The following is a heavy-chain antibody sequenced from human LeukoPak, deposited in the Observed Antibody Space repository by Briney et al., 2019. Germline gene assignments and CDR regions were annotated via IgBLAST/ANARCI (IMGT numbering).Heavy chain of an antibody. D-gene: IGHD1-26*01. CDR2: ISGSGGST. CDR3: AKSRSGSPHSFDY. Sequence: GGSLRLSCAAPGFTLSSYSMNWVRQAPGKGLEWVSAISGSGGSTYYADSVKGRFTISRDNSKNTLYLQMNSLRAEDTAVYYCAKSRSGSPHSFDYWGQGTLVTVSS. J-gene: IGHJ4*02. CDR1: GFTLSSYS. V-gene: IGHV3-23*01.